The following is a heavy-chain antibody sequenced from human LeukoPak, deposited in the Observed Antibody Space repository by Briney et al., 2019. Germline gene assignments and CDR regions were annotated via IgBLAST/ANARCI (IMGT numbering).Heavy chain of an antibody. V-gene: IGHV3-72*01. J-gene: IGHJ4*02. CDR2: SRNKANSYTP. D-gene: IGHD1-26*01. CDR1: GFIFNDYY. Sequence: GGSLRLSCAASGFIFNDYYIDWVRQAPGKGLEWVGRSRNKANSYTPEYAASVKGRFTVSRDDSRDSVFLQMNSLKTEDTAVYYCAKDRRIVGGTMDLNYWGQGTLVTVSS. CDR3: AKDRRIVGGTMDLNY.